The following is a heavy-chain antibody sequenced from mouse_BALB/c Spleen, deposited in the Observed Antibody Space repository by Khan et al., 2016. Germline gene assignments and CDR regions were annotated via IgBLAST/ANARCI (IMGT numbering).Heavy chain of an antibody. D-gene: IGHD1-2*01. Sequence: EVQLQESGPSLVTPSQTLSLTCSVTGDSITSGYWNWVRKFPGNKLEYMGYISYSGTTYYNPSLKSRISITRDTSKNQYNLQLNSVTTEDTATYYSARSSTASYYAMDYWGQGTSVTVSS. CDR2: ISYSGTT. CDR1: GDSITSGY. V-gene: IGHV3-8*02. CDR3: ARSSTASYYAMDY. J-gene: IGHJ4*01.